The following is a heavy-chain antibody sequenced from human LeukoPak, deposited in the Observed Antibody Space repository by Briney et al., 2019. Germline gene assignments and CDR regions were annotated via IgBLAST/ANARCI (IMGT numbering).Heavy chain of an antibody. CDR2: IIPIFGTA. CDR3: ARGGYYYDSSGYYIFDY. CDR1: GGTFSSYA. J-gene: IGHJ4*02. D-gene: IGHD3-22*01. Sequence: SVKVSCKASGGTFSSYAISWVRQAPGQGLEWMGGIIPIFGTANYAQKFQGRVTITADESTSTAYMELSSLRSEDTAVYYCARGGYYYDSSGYYIFDYWGQGTLVTVSS. V-gene: IGHV1-69*13.